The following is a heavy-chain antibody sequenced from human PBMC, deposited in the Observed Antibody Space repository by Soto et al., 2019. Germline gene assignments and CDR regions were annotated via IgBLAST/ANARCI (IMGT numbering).Heavy chain of an antibody. J-gene: IGHJ3*02. V-gene: IGHV4-31*03. D-gene: IGHD2-21*02. CDR3: ARVCGGDCHNVFDI. CDR1: GGSISSGGYY. CDR2: IYYSGST. Sequence: QVQLQESGPGLVKPSQTLSLTRTVSGGSISSGGYYWTWIRQHPGKGLEWIGYIYYSGSTYYNPSLKSRVTISVDTSKNQFSLKLSSVTAADTAVYYCARVCGGDCHNVFDIWGQGTMVTVSS.